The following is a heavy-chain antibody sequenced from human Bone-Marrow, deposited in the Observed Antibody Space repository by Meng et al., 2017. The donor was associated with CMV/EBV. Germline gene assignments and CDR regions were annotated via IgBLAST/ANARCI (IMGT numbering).Heavy chain of an antibody. CDR1: GASISSSSYF. D-gene: IGHD4/OR15-4a*01. CDR2: IYYSGST. J-gene: IGHJ3*02. V-gene: IGHV4-39*01. CDR3: ARHLSMVLTPYDVFDI. Sequence: SETLSLTCTVSGASISSSSYFWGWLRQPPGKGLEWIGSIYYSGSTYYNPSLKSRVTMSVDTSKNQFSLKLSSVTAADTAVYFCARHLSMVLTPYDVFDIWGQGTMVTVSS.